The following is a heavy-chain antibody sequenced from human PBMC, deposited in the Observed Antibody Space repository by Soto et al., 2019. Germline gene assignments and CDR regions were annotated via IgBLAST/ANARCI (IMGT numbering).Heavy chain of an antibody. J-gene: IGHJ4*02. CDR2: IKSGGGST. V-gene: IGHV1-46*01. CDR3: AREYAPQYYYDSSGSPTAMGY. CDR1: GYTFTNYY. Sequence: ASVKVSSKASGYTFTNYYMHWVRQAPGQGLEWMGIIKSGGGSTTYAQKFQGRVTMTRDTSTTTVYMELSSLRSEDTAVYYCAREYAPQYYYDSSGSPTAMGYWGQGTLVTVSS. D-gene: IGHD3-22*01.